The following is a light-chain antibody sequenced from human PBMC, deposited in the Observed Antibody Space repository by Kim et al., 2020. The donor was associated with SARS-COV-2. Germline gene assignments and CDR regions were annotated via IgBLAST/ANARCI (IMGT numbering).Light chain of an antibody. CDR2: DVS. J-gene: IGLJ3*02. CDR3: SSYTSSSTWV. Sequence: GQSITISCTGTSSDVGGYNYVSWYQQHPGKAPKLMIYDVSNRPSGVSNRFSGSKSGNTSSLTISGLQAEDEADYYCSSYTSSSTWVFGGGNKVTVL. CDR1: SSDVGGYNY. V-gene: IGLV2-14*03.